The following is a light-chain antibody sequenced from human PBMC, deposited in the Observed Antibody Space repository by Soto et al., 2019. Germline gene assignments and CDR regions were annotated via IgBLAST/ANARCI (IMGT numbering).Light chain of an antibody. CDR1: QSDSSN. CDR2: GAS. CDR3: QQYNNWWT. Sequence: EIVMTQSPATLSVSPGERATLSCRASQSDSSNLAWYQQKPGQAPRLLIYGASTRATGIPARFSGSGSGTECTLIISSLQSEDFAVYYCQQYNNWWTFGQGTKVEIK. V-gene: IGKV3-15*01. J-gene: IGKJ1*01.